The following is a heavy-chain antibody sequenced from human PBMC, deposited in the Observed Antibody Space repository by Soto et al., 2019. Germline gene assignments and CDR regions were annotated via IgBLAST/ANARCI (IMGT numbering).Heavy chain of an antibody. V-gene: IGHV4-30-4*01. CDR1: GGSISSGDYY. CDR2: IYYSGRT. Sequence: QVQLQESGPGLVKPSQTLSLTCTVSGGSISSGDYYWSWIRQPPGKGLEWIGYIYYSGRTYYNPSLKSRVTISVDTSKNQCSLKLSSVTAADTAVYYCARNGDEGLLCLVDWGQGTLVTVAS. D-gene: IGHD3-3*01. CDR3: ARNGDEGLLCLVD. J-gene: IGHJ4*02.